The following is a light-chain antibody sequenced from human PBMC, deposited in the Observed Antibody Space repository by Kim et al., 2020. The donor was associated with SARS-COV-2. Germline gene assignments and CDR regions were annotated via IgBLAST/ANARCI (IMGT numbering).Light chain of an antibody. CDR3: QTWDSSAV. J-gene: IGLJ2*01. CDR1: KLGDKY. V-gene: IGLV3-1*01. CDR2: RDS. Sequence: SYELTQPPSVSVSPGQTASITCSGDKLGDKYTCWYQQKPGQSPVLVIYRDSRRPSGIPERFSGSNSGNTATLTISGTQAMDEADYYCQTWDSSAVFCGGT.